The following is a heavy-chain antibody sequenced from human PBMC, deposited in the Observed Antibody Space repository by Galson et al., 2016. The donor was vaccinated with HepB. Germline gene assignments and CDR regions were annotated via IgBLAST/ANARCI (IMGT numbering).Heavy chain of an antibody. CDR3: VEQRKGAPYGMDV. J-gene: IGHJ6*02. V-gene: IGHV6-1*01. Sequence: CAISGDSVSSHSAAWNWIRQSPSRGLEWLGRTYYRSKWYNGYAVSVKSRIIVNPDTSKNQFSLQLNSVTPEDTAVYYCVEQRKGAPYGMDVWGQGTTVTVSS. CDR2: TYYRSKWYN. CDR1: GDSVSSHSAA. D-gene: IGHD1/OR15-1a*01.